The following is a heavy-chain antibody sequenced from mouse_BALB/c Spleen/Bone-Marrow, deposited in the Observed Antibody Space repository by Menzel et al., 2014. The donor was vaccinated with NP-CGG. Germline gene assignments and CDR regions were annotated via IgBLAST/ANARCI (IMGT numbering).Heavy chain of an antibody. CDR2: INPSTGYT. Sequence: VHLVESGAELAKPGASAKMSCRASGYTFTSYWMHWVEQRPGQGLEWIGYINPSTGYTEYNQKFKDKATLTADKSSNTAYMQLSSLTSEDSAVYYSARGYGSSPVFAYWGQGTLVTVSP. CDR1: GYTFTSYW. J-gene: IGHJ3*01. CDR3: ARGYGSSPVFAY. D-gene: IGHD1-1*01. V-gene: IGHV1-7*01.